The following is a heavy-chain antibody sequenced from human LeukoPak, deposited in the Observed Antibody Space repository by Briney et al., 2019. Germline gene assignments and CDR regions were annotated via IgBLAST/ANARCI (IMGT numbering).Heavy chain of an antibody. CDR1: GGSISTSN. CDR3: ARGTVAYGAFDI. Sequence: SETLSLTCTVSGGSISTSNWSWIRQPPGKGLEWIGHIYHSGSTNYNPSLKSRVTISVDTSKNQFSLKLSSVTAADTAVYYCARGTVAYGAFDIWGQGTMVTVSS. CDR2: IYHSGST. V-gene: IGHV4-59*01. D-gene: IGHD6-19*01. J-gene: IGHJ3*02.